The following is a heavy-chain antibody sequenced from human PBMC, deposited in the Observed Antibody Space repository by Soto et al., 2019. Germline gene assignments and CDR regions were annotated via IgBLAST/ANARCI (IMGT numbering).Heavy chain of an antibody. CDR3: ARVTPDGMDV. J-gene: IGHJ6*02. CDR2: IYYSGST. Sequence: LSLTCTVSGGSISSYYWSWIRQPPGKGLEWIGYIYYSGSTNYNPSLKSRVTISVDTSKNQFSLKLSSVTAADTAVYYCARVTPDGMDVWGQGTTVTVSS. CDR1: GGSISSYY. V-gene: IGHV4-59*01.